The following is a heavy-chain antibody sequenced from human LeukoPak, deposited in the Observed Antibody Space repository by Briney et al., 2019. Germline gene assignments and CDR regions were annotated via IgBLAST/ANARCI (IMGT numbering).Heavy chain of an antibody. V-gene: IGHV1-46*01. D-gene: IGHD4-23*01. CDR2: INPSGGST. Sequence: GASVKVSCKASGYTFTSYYMHWVRQAPGQGLEWMGIINPSGGSTNHAQKFQGRVTMTRDTSTSTVYMELSRLRSEDTAVYYCARARVYGGIPRNPKTLHPDYWGQGTLVTVSS. CDR3: ARARVYGGIPRNPKTLHPDY. J-gene: IGHJ4*02. CDR1: GYTFTSYY.